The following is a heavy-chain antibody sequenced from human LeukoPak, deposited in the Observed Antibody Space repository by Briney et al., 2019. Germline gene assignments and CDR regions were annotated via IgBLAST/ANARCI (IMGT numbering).Heavy chain of an antibody. Sequence: GGSLRLSCAASGFTFSSYAMSWVRQAPEKGLEWVSPISGRGGSTSYADSVKGRFTISTDNSKNTLYLQMNSLRAEDTAVYYCAKGRCSGASCFIDYWGPGTLVTVSS. V-gene: IGHV3-23*01. D-gene: IGHD2-15*01. CDR1: GFTFSSYA. CDR2: ISGRGGST. J-gene: IGHJ4*02. CDR3: AKGRCSGASCFIDY.